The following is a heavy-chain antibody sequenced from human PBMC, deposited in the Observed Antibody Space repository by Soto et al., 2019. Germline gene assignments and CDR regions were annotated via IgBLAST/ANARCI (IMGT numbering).Heavy chain of an antibody. J-gene: IGHJ5*02. CDR2: ISVDGRDT. CDR1: GFSLSDYW. Sequence: GSLRLSCAASGFSLSDYWMHWVRQVPGKGLLWVSRISVDGRDTTYADSVKGRFTISRDNAKNSLYLQMNSLRAEDTAVYYCARDFKKTYYDFWSEGNWFDPWGQGTLVTVSS. D-gene: IGHD3-3*01. CDR3: ARDFKKTYYDFWSEGNWFDP. V-gene: IGHV3-74*03.